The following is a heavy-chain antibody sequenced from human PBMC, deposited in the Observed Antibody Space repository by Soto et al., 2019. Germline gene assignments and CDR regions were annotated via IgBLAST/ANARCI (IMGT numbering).Heavy chain of an antibody. CDR1: GGSIGSGGYH. J-gene: IGHJ5*02. Sequence: PSETLSLTCTVSGGSIGSGGYHWILLRQHPGKGLEYIGYIYNSGSTFYTPSLKSRVTISVDTSKNQFSLKLNSVTAADTAVYYCARGTGGYMFDPWGQGTLVTVSS. CDR2: IYNSGST. D-gene: IGHD5-18*01. CDR3: ARGTGGYMFDP. V-gene: IGHV4-31*03.